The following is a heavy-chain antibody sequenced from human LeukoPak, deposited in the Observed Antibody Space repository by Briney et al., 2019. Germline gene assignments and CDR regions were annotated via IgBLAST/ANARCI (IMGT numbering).Heavy chain of an antibody. CDR2: MNPNSGNT. CDR3: ARGITIFGVAQLDY. CDR1: GYTFTSYG. J-gene: IGHJ4*02. D-gene: IGHD3-3*01. Sequence: GASVKVSCKASGYTFTSYGISWVRQATGQGLEWMGWMNPNSGNTGYAQKFQGRVTMTRNTSISTAYMELSSLRSEDTAVYYCARGITIFGVAQLDYWGQGTLVTVSS. V-gene: IGHV1-8*02.